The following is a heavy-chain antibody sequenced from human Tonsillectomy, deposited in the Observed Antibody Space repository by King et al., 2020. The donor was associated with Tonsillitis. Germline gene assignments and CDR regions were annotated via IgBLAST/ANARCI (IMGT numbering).Heavy chain of an antibody. J-gene: IGHJ4*02. D-gene: IGHD3-10*01. CDR1: GGSISTYY. CDR2: IYTRGIT. Sequence: QLQESGPGLVKPSETLSLTCTVSGGSISTYYWIWIRQTAGRGLWWVGRIYTRGITNYNPPLKSRVTMSVDTSKDQLSLKLSSATAADTAIYYCARGFGSGATFDCWGQGSLVTVSA. V-gene: IGHV4-4*07. CDR3: ARGFGSGATFDC.